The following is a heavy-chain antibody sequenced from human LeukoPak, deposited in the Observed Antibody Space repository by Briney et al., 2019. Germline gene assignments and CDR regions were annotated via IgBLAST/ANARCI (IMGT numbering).Heavy chain of an antibody. D-gene: IGHD5-24*01. CDR1: GYXFSSYW. CDR2: IYPRGSET. J-gene: IGHJ4*02. Sequence: GESLKISCNGLGYXFSSYWNSWVRQRPGKGLEWIGIIYPRGSETRYDPSFQGQVTISADRSTSTAYLQWSSLRASDTAMYYCARASRDGYNQNFDHWGQGTLVTVSS. V-gene: IGHV5-51*01. CDR3: ARASRDGYNQNFDH.